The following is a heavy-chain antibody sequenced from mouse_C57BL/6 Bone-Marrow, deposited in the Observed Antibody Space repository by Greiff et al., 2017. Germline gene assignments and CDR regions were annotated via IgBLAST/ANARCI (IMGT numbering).Heavy chain of an antibody. CDR3: ARYGFWVYYGTLCAY. CDR2: INPYNGGT. Sequence: EVQLQQSGPVLVKPGASVKMSCKASGYTFTDYYMNWVKQSHGKSLEWIGVINPYNGGTSYNQKFKGKATLTVDKSSSTAYMELNSLTSEDSAVYYWARYGFWVYYGTLCAYWGQGTLVTVSA. J-gene: IGHJ3*01. D-gene: IGHD1-1*01. CDR1: GYTFTDYY. V-gene: IGHV1-19*01.